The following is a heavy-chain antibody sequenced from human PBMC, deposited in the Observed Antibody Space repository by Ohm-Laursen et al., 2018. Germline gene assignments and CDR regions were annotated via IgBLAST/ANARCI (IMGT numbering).Heavy chain of an antibody. CDR3: ARDDDTTGHYSYFQH. V-gene: IGHV3-30*03. J-gene: IGHJ1*01. CDR2: ISYDGSNK. CDR1: GFTFSSYG. D-gene: IGHD3-22*01. Sequence: SLRLSCAASGFTFSSYGMHWVRQAPGKGLEWVAVISYDGSNKYYADSVKGRFTISRDNSKNTVYLQMNSLRVEDTAVYYCARDDDTTGHYSYFQHWGQGSLVTVSS.